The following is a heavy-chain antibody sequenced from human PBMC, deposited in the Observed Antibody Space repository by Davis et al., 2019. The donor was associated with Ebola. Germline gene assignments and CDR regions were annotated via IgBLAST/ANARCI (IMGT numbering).Heavy chain of an antibody. D-gene: IGHD5-12*01. CDR2: IKQRGSEK. CDR3: AKSGWGAYGYGAKSN. J-gene: IGHJ4*02. CDR1: GFPFSEYW. Sequence: GESLKIPCLASGFPFSEYWQSWVRQAPGKGLEWVANIKQRGSEKYYADSVKGRFTISRDNAKTSLYLQMNSLRVEDTAVYFCAKSGWGAYGYGAKSNWGQGTLVTVSS. V-gene: IGHV3-7*01.